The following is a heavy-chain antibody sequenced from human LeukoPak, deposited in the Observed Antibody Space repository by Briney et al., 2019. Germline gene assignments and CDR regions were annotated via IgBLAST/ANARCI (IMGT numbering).Heavy chain of an antibody. J-gene: IGHJ4*02. CDR3: ARVARCTSCFDVDY. D-gene: IGHD2-2*01. V-gene: IGHV4-38-2*02. CDR1: GYSITSAYY. CDR2: FFLKGST. Sequence: SETLSLTCTVSGYSITSAYYWGWIRQPPGKGLEWIGGFFLKGSTYYNPSLKSRVTISVDTSKNQFSLTLSSVTAADTAVYYCARVARCTSCFDVDYWGQGTLVTVSS.